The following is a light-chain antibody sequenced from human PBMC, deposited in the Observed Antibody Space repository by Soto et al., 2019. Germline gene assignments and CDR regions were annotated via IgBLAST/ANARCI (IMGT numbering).Light chain of an antibody. V-gene: IGLV2-8*01. CDR2: EVS. Sequence: QSALTQPPSASGSPGQSVTISCTGTSSDIGRYNYVSWYQQYPGKAPKVIIYEVSERPSGVPDRFSGSKSGNTASLTVSGLQAEDDAYYYCSSYGDSRGVFGGGTKLTVL. CDR1: SSDIGRYNY. J-gene: IGLJ2*01. CDR3: SSYGDSRGV.